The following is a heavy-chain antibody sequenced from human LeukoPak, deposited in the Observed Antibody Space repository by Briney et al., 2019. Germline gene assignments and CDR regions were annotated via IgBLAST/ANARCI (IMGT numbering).Heavy chain of an antibody. D-gene: IGHD3-22*01. CDR3: ARVNYYDSSGYPPYFDY. J-gene: IGHJ4*02. V-gene: IGHV5-51*01. CDR2: IYPGDSDT. CDR1: GYSFTSYW. Sequence: GESLKISCKGSGYSFTSYWIGWVRQMPGKGLEWMGIIYPGDSDTRYSPSFQGQVTISADKSIGTAYLQWSSLKASDTAMYYCARVNYYDSSGYPPYFDYWGRGTLVTVSS.